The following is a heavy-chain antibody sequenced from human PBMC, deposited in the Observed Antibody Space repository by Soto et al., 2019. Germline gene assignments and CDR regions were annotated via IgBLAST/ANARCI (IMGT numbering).Heavy chain of an antibody. J-gene: IGHJ4*02. Sequence: ASVKVSCKASGYTFTSYAMHWLRQAPGQRLEWMGWINAGNGNTKYSQKFQGRFTISRDNSKNTLYLQMNSLRAEDTALYYCAREFASGSPNYDYWGLGTLVTVSS. CDR2: INAGNGNT. D-gene: IGHD3-10*01. V-gene: IGHV1-3*01. CDR1: GYTFTSYA. CDR3: AREFASGSPNYDY.